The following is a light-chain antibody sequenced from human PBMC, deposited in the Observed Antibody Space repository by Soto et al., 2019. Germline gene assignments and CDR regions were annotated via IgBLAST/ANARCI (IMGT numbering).Light chain of an antibody. CDR1: QSISTY. CDR3: QQSYMDPIT. CDR2: DAS. J-gene: IGKJ5*01. V-gene: IGKV1-39*01. Sequence: DIVMTQSPSSLSASLGNRVTISCRASQSISTYLNWYQNKPGKAPNLLIYDASRLQSGVPSRFSGSGGGTDFTLSISSVQPEDFATYYCQQSYMDPITFGQGTRLEIK.